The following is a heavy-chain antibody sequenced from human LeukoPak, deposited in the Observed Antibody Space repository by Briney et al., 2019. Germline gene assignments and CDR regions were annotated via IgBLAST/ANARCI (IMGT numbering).Heavy chain of an antibody. CDR3: ARGQMGGDLYDILTGYPYYFDY. D-gene: IGHD3-9*01. CDR2: ISSSGSTI. Sequence: GGSLRLSCAASGFTFSDYYMSWIRQAPGKGLEWVSYISSSGSTIYYADSVKGRFTISRDNAKNSLYLQMNSLRVEDTAVYYCARGQMGGDLYDILTGYPYYFDYWGQGTLVTVSS. V-gene: IGHV3-11*01. CDR1: GFTFSDYY. J-gene: IGHJ4*02.